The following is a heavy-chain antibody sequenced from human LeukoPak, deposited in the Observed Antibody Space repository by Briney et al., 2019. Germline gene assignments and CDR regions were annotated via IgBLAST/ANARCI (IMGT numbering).Heavy chain of an antibody. CDR3: ARVVGGRGVSDY. CDR2: IYYSGST. CDR1: GGSISSSSYY. Sequence: PSETLSLTCTVSGGSISSSSYYWGWIRQPPGKGLEWIGSIYYSGSTYYNPSLKSRVTISVDTSKNQFSLKLSSVTAADTAVYYCARVVGGRGVSDYWGQGTLVTVSS. D-gene: IGHD3-10*01. J-gene: IGHJ4*02. V-gene: IGHV4-39*01.